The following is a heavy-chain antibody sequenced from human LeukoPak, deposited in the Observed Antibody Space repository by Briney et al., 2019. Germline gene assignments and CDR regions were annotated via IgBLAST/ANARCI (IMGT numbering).Heavy chain of an antibody. CDR1: GLTFRSYG. CDR3: APLGGDGYQPYDY. Sequence: PGGSLRLSCVVSGLTFRSYGMHWVRHAPGKGLEWVAFIRFDGSEKYYADSVKGRTNISRDNSKNTLYLQMNRLRTEDTAMYYCAPLGGDGYQPYDYWGQGTLVTVSS. V-gene: IGHV3-30*02. J-gene: IGHJ4*02. CDR2: IRFDGSEK. D-gene: IGHD5-24*01.